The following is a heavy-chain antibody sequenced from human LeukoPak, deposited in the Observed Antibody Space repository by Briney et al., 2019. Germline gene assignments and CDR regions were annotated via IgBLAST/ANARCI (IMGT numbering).Heavy chain of an antibody. CDR2: IIPIFGTV. J-gene: IGHJ6*02. CDR3: ASLTSARGYAPNYYYYYGMDV. Sequence: SVKVSCKASGGTFSSYAISWVRQAPGQGLEWMGGIIPIFGTVNYAQKFQGRVTITADESTSTAYMELSSLGSEDTAVYYCASLTSARGYAPNYYYYYGMDVWGQGTTVSVSS. CDR1: GGTFSSYA. V-gene: IGHV1-69*13. D-gene: IGHD5-12*01.